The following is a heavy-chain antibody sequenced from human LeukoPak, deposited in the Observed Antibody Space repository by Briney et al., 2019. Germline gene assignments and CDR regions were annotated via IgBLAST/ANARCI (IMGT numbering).Heavy chain of an antibody. J-gene: IGHJ4*02. CDR1: GFTFSSYA. CDR2: ISSNGGST. Sequence: GSLRLSCAASGFTFSSYAMHWVRQAPGKGLEYVSDISSNGGSTYYANSVKGRFTVSRDNSKNTLYLQMGSLRAEDMAVYYCARVGYCSSTSCYNYFDYWGQGTLVTVSS. D-gene: IGHD2-2*02. V-gene: IGHV3-64*01. CDR3: ARVGYCSSTSCYNYFDY.